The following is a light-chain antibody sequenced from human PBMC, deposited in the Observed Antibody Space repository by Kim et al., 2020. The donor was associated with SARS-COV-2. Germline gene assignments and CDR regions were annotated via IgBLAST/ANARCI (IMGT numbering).Light chain of an antibody. V-gene: IGKV3-20*01. Sequence: EIVLTQSPGTLSLSPGERVTLSCRASQSVSSNYLAWYQQKPGQAPRLLIYAASSRATGIPDRFSGSGSQTDFTLTINGLEPEDFALYYCQQYGTSTGYTFGQGTKLEI. CDR2: AAS. CDR1: QSVSSNY. J-gene: IGKJ2*01. CDR3: QQYGTSTGYT.